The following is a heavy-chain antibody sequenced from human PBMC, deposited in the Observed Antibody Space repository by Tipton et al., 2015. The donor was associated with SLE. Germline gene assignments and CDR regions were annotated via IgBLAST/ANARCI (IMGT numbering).Heavy chain of an antibody. J-gene: IGHJ1*01. CDR3: AVGYCSSTSCQREYFHH. V-gene: IGHV4-39*07. CDR1: GGSALSGTSF. CDR2: IYYRGGT. D-gene: IGHD2-2*01. Sequence: GLVKPSETLSLTCTVSGGSALSGTSFWDWIRQPPGKGLEWIGSIYYRGGTHYNPSLKSRVTVSMDTSKNQFSLKLNSVTAADTAVYYCAVGYCSSTSCQREYFHHWGQGTLVTVSS.